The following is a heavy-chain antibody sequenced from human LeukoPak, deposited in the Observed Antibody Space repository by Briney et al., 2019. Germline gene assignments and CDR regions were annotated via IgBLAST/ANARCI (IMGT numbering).Heavy chain of an antibody. CDR3: ARGSPIVLMVYVNGFDP. V-gene: IGHV4-34*01. Sequence: PSETLSLTCAVYGGSFSGYYWSWIRQPPGKGLEWIGEINHSGSTNYNPSLKSRVTISVDTSKNQFSLKLSSVTAADTAVYYCARGSPIVLMVYVNGFDPWGQGTLVTVSS. CDR2: INHSGST. J-gene: IGHJ5*02. D-gene: IGHD2-8*01. CDR1: GGSFSGYY.